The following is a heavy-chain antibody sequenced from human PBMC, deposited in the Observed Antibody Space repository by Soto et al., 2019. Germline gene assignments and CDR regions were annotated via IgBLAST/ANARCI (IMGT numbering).Heavy chain of an antibody. CDR2: ISYDGSNK. J-gene: IGHJ4*02. D-gene: IGHD6-13*01. V-gene: IGHV3-30*18. Sequence: GGSLRLSCAASGFTFSSYGMHWVRQAPGKGLEWVALISYDGSNKYYVDSVKGRFTISRDNSENTLYLQMNSLRAEDTAVYYCVKDIGAAGSYYFDYWGQGTLVTVS. CDR1: GFTFSSYG. CDR3: VKDIGAAGSYYFDY.